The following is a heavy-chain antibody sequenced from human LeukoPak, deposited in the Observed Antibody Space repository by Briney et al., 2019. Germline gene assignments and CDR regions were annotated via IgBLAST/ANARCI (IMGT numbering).Heavy chain of an antibody. CDR1: GFTFSGYW. J-gene: IGHJ5*02. CDR2: IRRDSSES. Sequence: PGRSLRLSCAASGFTFSGYWMTWVRQPPGKGLEWVANIRRDSSESYYVDSVKGRFTISRDNAKNTVYLQMSSLRAEDTAVYYCAGEGVFCVRNCISNSGARFDPWGQGTLVTVSS. D-gene: IGHD2-2*01. CDR3: AGEGVFCVRNCISNSGARFDP. V-gene: IGHV3-7*01.